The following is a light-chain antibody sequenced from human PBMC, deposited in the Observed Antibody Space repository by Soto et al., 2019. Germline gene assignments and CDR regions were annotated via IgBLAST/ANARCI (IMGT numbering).Light chain of an antibody. CDR3: QQYNILST. V-gene: IGKV1-5*01. Sequence: DIQMTQSPSSLSASVGDRVTITCRASQSISNWLAWYQQKPGKAPKLLIYDASTLESGVPTRFSGSGSGTEFTLTISSLHPDDFATYYCQQYNILSTFGQGTKVDIK. CDR2: DAS. CDR1: QSISNW. J-gene: IGKJ1*01.